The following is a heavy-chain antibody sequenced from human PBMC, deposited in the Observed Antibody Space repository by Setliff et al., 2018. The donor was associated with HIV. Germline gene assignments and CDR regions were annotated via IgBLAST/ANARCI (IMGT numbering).Heavy chain of an antibody. CDR1: GGSIKSSSDY. CDR2: IYYSGST. Sequence: KPSETLSLTCTVSGGSIKSSSDYWGWIRQPPGKGLEWIGTIYYSGSTYYNPSLKSRVTISVDTSKNQFSLKLSSVTAADTTVYYCARHSGLGGYSSPFDYWGPGTLVTVTS. J-gene: IGHJ4*02. V-gene: IGHV4-39*01. D-gene: IGHD3-22*01. CDR3: ARHSGLGGYSSPFDY.